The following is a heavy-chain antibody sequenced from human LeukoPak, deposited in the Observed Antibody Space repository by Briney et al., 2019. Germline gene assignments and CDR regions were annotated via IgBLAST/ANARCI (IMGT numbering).Heavy chain of an antibody. CDR3: ARRKYGVGFDP. D-gene: IGHD2-8*01. CDR2: VYSTGNT. J-gene: IGHJ5*02. V-gene: IGHV4-39*01. Sequence: SETLSLTCTVSDGSISSDIYYWGWIRQPPGKGLEWIGCVYSTGNTFYNPSLKSRVTMSVDTSRNQFSLKLSSVAAADTAVYYCARRKYGVGFDPWGQGTLVTVSS. CDR1: DGSISSDIYY.